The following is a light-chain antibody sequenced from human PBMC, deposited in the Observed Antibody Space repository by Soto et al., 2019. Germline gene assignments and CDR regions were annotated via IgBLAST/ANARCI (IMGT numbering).Light chain of an antibody. Sequence: LTQPASVSGSPGQSITISCTGTSSDVGGFNYVSWFQQHPGKAPKLMIYEVSNRPSGVSNRFSGSKSGNTASLTISGLQAEDEADYYCSSYRSSSPPYVFGTGTKVTVL. CDR2: EVS. CDR1: SSDVGGFNY. V-gene: IGLV2-14*01. CDR3: SSYRSSSPPYV. J-gene: IGLJ1*01.